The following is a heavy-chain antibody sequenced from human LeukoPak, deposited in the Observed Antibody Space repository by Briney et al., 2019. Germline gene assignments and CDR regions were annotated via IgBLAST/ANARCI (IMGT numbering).Heavy chain of an antibody. J-gene: IGHJ4*02. CDR1: GVSISSSSYY. D-gene: IGHD3-22*01. V-gene: IGHV4-39*01. Sequence: SETLSLTCTVSGVSISSSSYYWGWIRQPPGKGLEWIGSIYYSGSTYYNPSLKSRVTISVDTSKNQFSLKLSSVTAADTAVYYCARLNYYDSSNLDYWGQGTLVTVSS. CDR3: ARLNYYDSSNLDY. CDR2: IYYSGST.